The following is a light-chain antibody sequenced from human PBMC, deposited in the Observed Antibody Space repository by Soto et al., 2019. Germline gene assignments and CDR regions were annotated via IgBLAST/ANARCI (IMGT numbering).Light chain of an antibody. CDR2: DAS. Sequence: EIVLTQSPDTLSLSPGESATLSCRASQNVRSYLAWYQQRPGQAPRLLIYDASTRATGIPARFSGSGSGTDFTLSISSLEPEDFAVYYCQQRSNWPGTFGGGTKVDIK. CDR1: QNVRSY. V-gene: IGKV3-11*01. J-gene: IGKJ4*01. CDR3: QQRSNWPGT.